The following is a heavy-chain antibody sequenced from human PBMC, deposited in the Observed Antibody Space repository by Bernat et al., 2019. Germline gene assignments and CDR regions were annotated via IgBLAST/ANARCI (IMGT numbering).Heavy chain of an antibody. Sequence: VQLVESGGGLVKPGGSLRLSCAASGFTFSSYSMNWVRQAPGQGLEWVSSISSTSSYIYYADSVKGRFTISRDNAKNSLYLQMRSLRAEGTAVYYCARAAYCGGDCSAAHFDYWGQGTLVTVSS. D-gene: IGHD2-21*02. CDR3: ARAAYCGGDCSAAHFDY. CDR2: ISSTSSYI. J-gene: IGHJ4*02. V-gene: IGHV3-21*01. CDR1: GFTFSSYS.